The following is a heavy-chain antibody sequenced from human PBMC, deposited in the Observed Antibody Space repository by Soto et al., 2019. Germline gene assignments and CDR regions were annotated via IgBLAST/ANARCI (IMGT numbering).Heavy chain of an antibody. CDR1: GGTFSSYA. CDR2: IIPIFGTA. D-gene: IGHD2-21*02. J-gene: IGHJ4*02. Sequence: QVQLVQSGAEVKKPGSSVKVSCKASGGTFSSYAISWVRQAPGQGLEWMGGIIPIFGTANYAQKFQGRDTITADEDTSTAYVELSGLRSEDTAVYYCTFVVTATRVPYYFDDWGQGTLVTVSS. V-gene: IGHV1-69*12. CDR3: TFVVTATRVPYYFDD.